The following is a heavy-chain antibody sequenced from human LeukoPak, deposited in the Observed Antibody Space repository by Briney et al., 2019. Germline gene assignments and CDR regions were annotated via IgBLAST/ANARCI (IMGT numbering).Heavy chain of an antibody. J-gene: IGHJ5*02. Sequence: GASVKVSCKASGYTFTGYYMHWVRQAPGQGLEWMGWINPNSGGTNYAQKFQGRVTMTRDTSISTAYMELSRLRSDDTAVYYCARDTYYYSSGSQNWFDPWGQGTLVTVSS. CDR1: GYTFTGYY. D-gene: IGHD3-10*01. V-gene: IGHV1-2*02. CDR2: INPNSGGT. CDR3: ARDTYYYSSGSQNWFDP.